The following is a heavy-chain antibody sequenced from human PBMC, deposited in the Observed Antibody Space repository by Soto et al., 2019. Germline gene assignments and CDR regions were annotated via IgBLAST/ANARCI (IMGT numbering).Heavy chain of an antibody. J-gene: IGHJ4*02. D-gene: IGHD5-12*01. V-gene: IGHV4-30-2*01. CDR1: GGSISSGGYS. Sequence: SETLSLTCAVSGGSISSGGYSWGCIRQPPGKGLEWIGYIYHSGSTYSNPSLKSRATISVDRSKNQFSLKLSSVTAADTAVYYCARVEMATIGTFDYWGQGTLVTVSS. CDR2: IYHSGST. CDR3: ARVEMATIGTFDY.